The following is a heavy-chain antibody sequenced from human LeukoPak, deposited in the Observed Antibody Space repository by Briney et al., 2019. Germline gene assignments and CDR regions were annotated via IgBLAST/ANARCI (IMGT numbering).Heavy chain of an antibody. J-gene: IGHJ3*02. CDR1: GFTFSSYG. CDR3: ARTLTAADAFDI. CDR2: IWYDGSNK. D-gene: IGHD6-13*01. V-gene: IGHV3-33*01. Sequence: GRSLRLSCAASGFTFSSYGMHWVRQAPGKGLEWVAVIWYDGSNKYYADSVKGRFTISRDNSKNTLYLQMNSLRAEDTAVYYCARTLTAADAFDIWGQGTMVTVSS.